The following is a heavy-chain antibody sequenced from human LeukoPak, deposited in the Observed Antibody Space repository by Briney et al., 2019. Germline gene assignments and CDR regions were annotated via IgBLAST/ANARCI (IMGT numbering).Heavy chain of an antibody. J-gene: IGHJ4*02. Sequence: ASVTVSCKASGYNFITYPLIWVRQAPGQGLEWMGRISPYNDNTDLEQNLQGRVTMTTDTSTSTAYMELRGPTSDDTAVFFCARVATIWGSHRYFDYWGQGTLVTVSS. D-gene: IGHD3-16*02. CDR3: ARVATIWGSHRYFDY. CDR1: GYNFITYP. V-gene: IGHV1-18*01. CDR2: ISPYNDNT.